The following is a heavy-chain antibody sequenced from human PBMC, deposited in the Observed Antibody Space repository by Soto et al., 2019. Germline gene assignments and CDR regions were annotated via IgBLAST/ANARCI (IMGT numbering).Heavy chain of an antibody. Sequence: SETLSLTCTVWVASFTSNSYFWCCIRQAPGKGLELISSFYYSGTNYYNPSLKIRFTISVDTSKNQFSLKLHYVTAADTAVYYCAKFVVLASRHTDFDFWGPGTLVTVSS. CDR1: VASFTSNSYF. D-gene: IGHD2-21*01. CDR2: FYYSGTN. V-gene: IGHV4-39*01. CDR3: AKFVVLASRHTDFDF. J-gene: IGHJ4*02.